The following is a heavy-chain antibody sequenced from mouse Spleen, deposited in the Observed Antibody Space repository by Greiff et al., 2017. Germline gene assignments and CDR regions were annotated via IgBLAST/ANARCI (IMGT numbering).Heavy chain of an antibody. V-gene: IGHV2-6-1*01. D-gene: IGHD1-2*01. J-gene: IGHJ4*01. Sequence: VKLVESGPGLVAPSQSLSITCTISGFSLTSYGVHWVRQPPGKGLEWLVVIWSDGSTTYNSALKSRLSISKDNSKSQVFLKMNSLQTDDTAMYYCARQITTANYAMDYWGQGTSVTVSS. CDR1: GFSLTSYG. CDR3: ARQITTANYAMDY. CDR2: IWSDGST.